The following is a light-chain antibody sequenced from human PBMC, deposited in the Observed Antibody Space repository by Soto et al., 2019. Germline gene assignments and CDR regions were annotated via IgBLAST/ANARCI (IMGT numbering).Light chain of an antibody. V-gene: IGLV3-1*01. J-gene: IGLJ2*01. CDR1: RLGGKY. CDR2: DDS. CDR3: QAWDNSVI. Sequence: SYELTQPPSVSVSPGQTASMTCSGDRLGGKYVCWYLQKSGQSPVLVMYDDSKRPSGIPERFSGSNSGNTATLTISGTQAMDEGDYYCQAWDNSVIFGGGTQLTVL.